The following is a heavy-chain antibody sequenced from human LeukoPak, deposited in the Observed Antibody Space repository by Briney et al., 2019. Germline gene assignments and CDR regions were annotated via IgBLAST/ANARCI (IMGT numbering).Heavy chain of an antibody. J-gene: IGHJ4*02. D-gene: IGHD6-13*01. CDR1: GFTFSSYA. CDR2: ISGSGGST. CDR3: ARTGKLSSSWSK. V-gene: IGHV3-23*01. Sequence: PGGSQRLSCAASGFTFSSYAMSWVRQAPGKGLEWVSAISGSGGSTYYPDSVKGRFTISRDNSKNTLYLQMNSLRAEDTAIYYCARTGKLSSSWSKWGQGTLVTVSS.